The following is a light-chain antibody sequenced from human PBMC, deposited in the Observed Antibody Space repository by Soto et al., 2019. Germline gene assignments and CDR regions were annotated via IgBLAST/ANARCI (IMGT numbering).Light chain of an antibody. CDR2: ETS. V-gene: IGKV1-5*01. CDR3: QQTRSYPST. CDR1: QRISSW. J-gene: IGKJ4*01. Sequence: DIQMTQSPSTLSASVGDRVTITCRARQRISSWLALYQQKPGKAPKLLIYETSILQSGVSSRFSGSGSGTDFTLTISSLQAEDFATYYCQQTRSYPSTFGGGTKVDI.